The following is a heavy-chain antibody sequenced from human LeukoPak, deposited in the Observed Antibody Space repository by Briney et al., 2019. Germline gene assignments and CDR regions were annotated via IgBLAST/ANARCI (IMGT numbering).Heavy chain of an antibody. CDR1: GFTFSNAW. J-gene: IGHJ6*02. CDR3: TTGVIWFGELSPDYYYYGMDV. CDR2: IKSKTDGGTT. V-gene: IGHV3-15*01. Sequence: GGSLRLSCAASGFTFSNAWMSWVRQAPGKGLEWVGRIKSKTDGGTTDYAAPVKGRFTISRDDSKNTLYLQMNSLKTEDTAVYYCTTGVIWFGELSPDYYYYGMDVWGQGTTVTVSS. D-gene: IGHD3-10*01.